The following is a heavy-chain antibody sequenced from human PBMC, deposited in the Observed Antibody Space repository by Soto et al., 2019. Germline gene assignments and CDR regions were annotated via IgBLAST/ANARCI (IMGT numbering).Heavy chain of an antibody. D-gene: IGHD3-10*01. Sequence: SETLSLTCTVSGGSISSYYWSWIRQPPGKGLEWIGYIYYSGSTNYNPSLESRVTISVDTSKNQFSLKLSSVTAPDTAVYYCAMITMVRGGAYYNYYGMDVWGQGTTVTVSS. CDR2: IYYSGST. CDR3: AMITMVRGGAYYNYYGMDV. J-gene: IGHJ6*02. V-gene: IGHV4-59*01. CDR1: GGSISSYY.